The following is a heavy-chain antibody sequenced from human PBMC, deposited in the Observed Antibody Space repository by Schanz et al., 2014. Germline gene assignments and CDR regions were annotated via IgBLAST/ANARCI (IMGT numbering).Heavy chain of an antibody. D-gene: IGHD6-13*01. Sequence: QVQLVQSGAEVKKPGASVKVSCKASGYTFTSYGISWVRQAPGQGPEWMGWISDYNADTKYAQKVQVRVTMPTDTSTSTAYMELRSLRSDDTAVYYCAGATYSSSWYGGSEYFQHWGQGTLVTVSS. J-gene: IGHJ1*01. CDR3: AGATYSSSWYGGSEYFQH. CDR1: GYTFTSYG. V-gene: IGHV1-18*04. CDR2: ISDYNADT.